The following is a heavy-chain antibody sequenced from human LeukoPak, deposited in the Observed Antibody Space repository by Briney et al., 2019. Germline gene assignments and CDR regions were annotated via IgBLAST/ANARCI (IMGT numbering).Heavy chain of an antibody. CDR3: ARDHHRRLYDSQARDTFDV. J-gene: IGHJ3*01. V-gene: IGHV3-30*02. D-gene: IGHD3-22*01. Sequence: PGGSLRLSCAASGFTFSSYGMHWVRQAPGKGLEWVAFIRYDGSNKYYADSVKGRFTISRDNSKNTLYLQMNSLRAEDTAVYYCARDHHRRLYDSQARDTFDVWGQGTVVTVSS. CDR1: GFTFSSYG. CDR2: IRYDGSNK.